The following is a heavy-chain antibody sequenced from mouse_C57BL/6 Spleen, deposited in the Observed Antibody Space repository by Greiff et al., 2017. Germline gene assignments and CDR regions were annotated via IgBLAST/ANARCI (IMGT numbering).Heavy chain of an antibody. V-gene: IGHV1-80*01. J-gene: IGHJ3*01. Sequence: VKLMESGAELVKPGASVKISCKASGYAFSSYWMNWVKQRPGKGLERIGQIYPGDGDTNYNGKFKGKATLTADKSSSTAYMQLSSLTSEDSAVYFCARGTSGTRAWFAYWGQGTLVTVSA. D-gene: IGHD4-1*01. CDR3: ARGTSGTRAWFAY. CDR1: GYAFSSYW. CDR2: IYPGDGDT.